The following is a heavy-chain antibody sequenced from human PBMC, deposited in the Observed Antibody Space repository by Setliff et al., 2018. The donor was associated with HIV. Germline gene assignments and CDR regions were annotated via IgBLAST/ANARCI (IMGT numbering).Heavy chain of an antibody. CDR1: GCTFINYG. CDR2: INPYNGNT. CDR3: ARGGPARVALLYWFDP. D-gene: IGHD2-21*01. J-gene: IGHJ5*02. V-gene: IGHV1-18*01. Sequence: ASVKVSCKASGCTFINYGINWLRQAPGQGLEWVGWINPYNGNTKYGQKFQGTVTMTRDTTTSTAYLELRRLRSDDTAVYFCARGGPARVALLYWFDPWGQGTLVTVSS.